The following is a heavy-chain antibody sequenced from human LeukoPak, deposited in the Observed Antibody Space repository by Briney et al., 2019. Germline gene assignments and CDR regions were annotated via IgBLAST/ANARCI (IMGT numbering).Heavy chain of an antibody. J-gene: IGHJ4*02. CDR3: ALLAVASDFDY. D-gene: IGHD6-19*01. Sequence: GGSLRLSCAVSGLPFSIYEMNWVRQAPGKGLEWVSNIASSGTPRYYADSVKGRFSISRDNAKNSLYLQMNSLRVEDTAVYYCALLAVASDFDYWGQGALVTVSS. CDR1: GLPFSIYE. V-gene: IGHV3-48*03. CDR2: IASSGTPR.